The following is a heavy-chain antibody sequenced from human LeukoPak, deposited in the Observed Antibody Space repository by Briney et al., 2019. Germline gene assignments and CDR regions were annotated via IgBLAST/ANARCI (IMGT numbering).Heavy chain of an antibody. V-gene: IGHV3-7*01. Sequence: GGSLRLSCAASGFTFSSYWMSWVRQAPGKGLEWVANIKQDGSEKYYVDSVKGRFTISRDNAKNSLYLQMNSLRAEDTAVYYCARGGYSSSSGVDYWGQGTLVTVSS. CDR1: GFTFSSYW. CDR2: IKQDGSEK. J-gene: IGHJ4*02. CDR3: ARGGYSSSSGVDY. D-gene: IGHD6-6*01.